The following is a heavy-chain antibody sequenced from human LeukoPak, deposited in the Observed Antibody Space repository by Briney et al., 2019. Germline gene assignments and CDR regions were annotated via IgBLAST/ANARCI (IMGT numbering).Heavy chain of an antibody. Sequence: SETLSLTCTVSGGSISSSSYYWGWIRQPPGKGLEWIGSIYYSGSTYYNPSLKSRVTISVDTSKNQFSLKLSSVTAADTAVYYCARDSDIGGPWAFDIWGQGTMVTVSS. CDR3: ARDSDIGGPWAFDI. CDR1: GGSISSSSYY. CDR2: IYYSGST. V-gene: IGHV4-39*07. J-gene: IGHJ3*02. D-gene: IGHD2-15*01.